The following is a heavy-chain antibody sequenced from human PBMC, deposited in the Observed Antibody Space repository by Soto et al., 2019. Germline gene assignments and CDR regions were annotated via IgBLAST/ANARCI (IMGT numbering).Heavy chain of an antibody. CDR3: ARNNYYDPFDY. J-gene: IGHJ4*02. Sequence: SETLSLTCTVSGGSISSYYWSWIRQPPGKGLEWIGYIYYSGSTNYNPSLKSRVTISVDTSKNQFSLKLSSVTAADTAVYYCARNNYYDPFDYWGQGTLVTVSS. CDR2: IYYSGST. CDR1: GGSISSYY. D-gene: IGHD3-22*01. V-gene: IGHV4-59*01.